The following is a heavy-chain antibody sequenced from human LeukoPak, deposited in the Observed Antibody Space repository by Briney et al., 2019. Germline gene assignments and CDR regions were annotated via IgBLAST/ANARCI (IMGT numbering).Heavy chain of an antibody. Sequence: PSETLSLTCTVSGGSISSSSYYWGWIRQPPGKGLEWFGSIYYSGSTYYNPSLKSRVTISVDTSKNQFSLKLSSVAAADTAVYYCAGHYSGSYYYPGYFDYWGQGTLVTVSS. CDR3: AGHYSGSYYYPGYFDY. J-gene: IGHJ4*02. V-gene: IGHV4-39*01. D-gene: IGHD1-26*01. CDR2: IYYSGST. CDR1: GGSISSSSYY.